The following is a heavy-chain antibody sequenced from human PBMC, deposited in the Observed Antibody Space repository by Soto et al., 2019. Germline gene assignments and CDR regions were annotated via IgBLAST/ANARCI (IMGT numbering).Heavy chain of an antibody. J-gene: IGHJ4*02. Sequence: EVQLLESGGGLVQPGGSLRLSCAASGFTVRSYAMNWVRQAPGEGLEWVSTISGSGGSTYYADSVKGRFTISRDNSNNTLYLQMSSVRAEDTAVYYCAKDRAYGSGAYNAGGFDCWGQGTLVTVSS. CDR1: GFTVRSYA. CDR3: AKDRAYGSGAYNAGGFDC. D-gene: IGHD3-10*01. CDR2: ISGSGGST. V-gene: IGHV3-23*01.